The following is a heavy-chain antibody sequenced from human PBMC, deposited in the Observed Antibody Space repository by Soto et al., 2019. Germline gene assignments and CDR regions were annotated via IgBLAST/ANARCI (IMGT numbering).Heavy chain of an antibody. CDR2: ISDSSSYI. CDR3: ARYDSSGYYWPYYYYGMDV. V-gene: IGHV3-21*01. D-gene: IGHD3-22*01. CDR1: GFTFSTYS. J-gene: IGHJ6*02. Sequence: GGSLRLSCAASGFTFSTYSMNWVRQAPGKGLEWVSSISDSSSYIYYADSVKGRFTISRDNAKNSLYLQMNSLRAEDTAVYYCARYDSSGYYWPYYYYGMDVWGQGTTVNVSS.